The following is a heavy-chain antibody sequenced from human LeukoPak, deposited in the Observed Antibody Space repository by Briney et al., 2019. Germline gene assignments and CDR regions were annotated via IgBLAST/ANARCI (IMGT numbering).Heavy chain of an antibody. CDR1: GFTFSSYE. D-gene: IGHD4-17*01. CDR3: ARTGSYGDYVGY. V-gene: IGHV3-48*03. J-gene: IGHJ4*02. Sequence: TGGSLRLSCAASGFTFSSYEMNWVRQAPGKGLEWVSYISSSGSTIYYADSVKGRFTISRDNAKNSLYLQMNSLRAEDTAVYYCARTGSYGDYVGYWGQGTLVTVSS. CDR2: ISSSGSTI.